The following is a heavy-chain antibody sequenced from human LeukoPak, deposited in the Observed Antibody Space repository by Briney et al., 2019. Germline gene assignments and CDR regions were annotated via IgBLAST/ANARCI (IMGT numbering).Heavy chain of an antibody. V-gene: IGHV1-2*02. J-gene: IGHJ6*03. CDR2: INPNSGGT. CDR3: AREGRRSQRTNYYYYYYMDV. CDR1: GYTFTGYY. Sequence: GASVKVSCKASGYTFTGYYMHWVRQAPGQGLEWMGWINPNSGGTNYAQKFQGRVTMTRDTSISTAYMELSRLRSDDTAVYYCAREGRRSQRTNYYYYYYMDVWGKGTTVTVSS. D-gene: IGHD1-14*01.